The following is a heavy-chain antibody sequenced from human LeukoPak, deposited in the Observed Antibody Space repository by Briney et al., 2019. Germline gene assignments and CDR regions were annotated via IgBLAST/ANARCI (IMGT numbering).Heavy chain of an antibody. CDR2: ISFDGSYK. CDR3: AKTGTPWYYFDY. Sequence: GRSLRLSCAASGFTFSSYGMHWVRQAPGKGLEWVAVISFDGSYKYYADSVKGRFTISRDNSKNTLYLQMNSLRAEDTAVYYCAKTGTPWYYFDYWGQGTLVTVSS. D-gene: IGHD6-13*01. CDR1: GFTFSSYG. V-gene: IGHV3-30*18. J-gene: IGHJ4*02.